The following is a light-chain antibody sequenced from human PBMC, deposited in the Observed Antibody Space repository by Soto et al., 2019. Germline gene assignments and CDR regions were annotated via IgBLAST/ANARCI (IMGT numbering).Light chain of an antibody. CDR3: QQYGSSPYT. CDR1: QSVSSSY. V-gene: IGKV3-20*01. J-gene: IGKJ2*01. CDR2: GAS. Sequence: EIVLTQSPGTLSLSPGERATLSCRASQSVSSSYFAWYQQKPGQAPRLLIYGASSRATGIPDRFSGSGSGTDFTLTISRLEPEDFAVYYCQQYGSSPYTFGQATKLEIK.